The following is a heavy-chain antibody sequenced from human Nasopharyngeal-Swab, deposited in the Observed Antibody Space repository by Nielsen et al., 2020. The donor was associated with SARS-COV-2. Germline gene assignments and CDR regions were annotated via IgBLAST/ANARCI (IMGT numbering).Heavy chain of an antibody. CDR2: ISPDGSTT. V-gene: IGHV3-74*01. CDR1: GFTFSSYW. Sequence: GESLRISCAASGFTFSSYWMHWVRQAPGKGLVWVSRISPDGSTTGYADSVKGRFTISRDNTKSTLYLQINSLRADDTAVYYCTRDFDAATGYWGQGTLVTASS. D-gene: IGHD5-18*01. CDR3: TRDFDAATGY. J-gene: IGHJ4*02.